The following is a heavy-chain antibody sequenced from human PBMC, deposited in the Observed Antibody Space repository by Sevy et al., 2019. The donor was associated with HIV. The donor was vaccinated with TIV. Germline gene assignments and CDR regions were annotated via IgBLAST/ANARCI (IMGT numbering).Heavy chain of an antibody. V-gene: IGHV3-33*06. CDR2: IWFDGSKK. D-gene: IGHD3-3*01. J-gene: IGHJ6*02. Sequence: GGSLRLSCVASGFTFSSYGMYWVRQAPGKGLEWVAVIWFDGSKKSYTDSRKGRFTISRDNFNNMLYLQMNSLRAEDTAVYYCAKELSLRFLEWGHGMDVWGQGTTVTVSS. CDR1: GFTFSSYG. CDR3: AKELSLRFLEWGHGMDV.